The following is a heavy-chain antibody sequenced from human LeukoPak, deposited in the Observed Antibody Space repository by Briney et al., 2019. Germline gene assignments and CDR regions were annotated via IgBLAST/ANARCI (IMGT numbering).Heavy chain of an antibody. Sequence: GRSLRLSCAASGFTFSSYAMHWVRQAPGKGLEWVAVISYDGSNKYYADSVKGRFTISRDNSKNTLYLQMNSLRAEDTAVYYCARGSVDIVATILDYWGQGTLVTVSS. V-gene: IGHV3-30-3*01. CDR2: ISYDGSNK. J-gene: IGHJ4*02. CDR3: ARGSVDIVATILDY. CDR1: GFTFSSYA. D-gene: IGHD5-12*01.